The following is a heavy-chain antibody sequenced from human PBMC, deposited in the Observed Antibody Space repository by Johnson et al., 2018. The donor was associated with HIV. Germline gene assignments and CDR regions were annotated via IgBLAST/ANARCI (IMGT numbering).Heavy chain of an antibody. Sequence: VQLVESGGGLVQPGGSLRLSCAASGFTFSSYDMHWVRQAPGTGLVLVSRTNSDGSSTNYADSVKGRFTISRDKAKNTLHLQMNSLRAEDTAVYYYAKTYSGSNRDAFDIWGQGTMVTVSS. CDR3: AKTYSGSNRDAFDI. D-gene: IGHD1-26*01. CDR1: GFTFSSYD. V-gene: IGHV3-74*02. J-gene: IGHJ3*02. CDR2: TNSDGSST.